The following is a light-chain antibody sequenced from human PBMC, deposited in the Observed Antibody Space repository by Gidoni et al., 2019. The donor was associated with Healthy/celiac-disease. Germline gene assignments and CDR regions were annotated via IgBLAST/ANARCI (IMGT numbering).Light chain of an antibody. CDR1: QCVSSSY. CDR3: QQYGSSPWT. Sequence: DIVLTQSPGTLSLSPGETATLSCRASQCVSSSYLAWYQQKPGQAPRLLIYGASSRATGIPDRFSGSGSGTDFTLTISRLEPEDFAVYYCQQYGSSPWTFGQGTKVEIK. V-gene: IGKV3-20*01. J-gene: IGKJ1*01. CDR2: GAS.